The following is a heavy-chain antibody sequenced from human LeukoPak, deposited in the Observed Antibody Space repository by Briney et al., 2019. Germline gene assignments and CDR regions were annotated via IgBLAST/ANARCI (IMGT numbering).Heavy chain of an antibody. CDR1: GFTFSRYW. D-gene: IGHD6-13*01. CDR3: AKDIAAAAEAFDI. Sequence: PGGSLRLSCAAPGFTFSRYWMSWVRQAPRKRLEWVANIKQDGSEKYYVDSVKGRFTISRDNAKNSLYLQMNSLRAEDTALYYCAKDIAAAAEAFDIWGQGTMVTVSS. J-gene: IGHJ3*02. V-gene: IGHV3-7*03. CDR2: IKQDGSEK.